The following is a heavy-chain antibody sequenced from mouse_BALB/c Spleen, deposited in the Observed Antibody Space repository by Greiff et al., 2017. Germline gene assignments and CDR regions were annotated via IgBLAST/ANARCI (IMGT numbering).Heavy chain of an antibody. J-gene: IGHJ3*01. Sequence: EVKLMESGPGLVKPSQSLSLTCTVTGYSITSDYAWNWIRQFPGNKLEWMGYISYSGSTSYNPSLKSRISITRDTSKNQFFLQLNSVTTEDTATYYCARGSYYYGSPWFAYWGQGTLVTVSA. CDR3: ARGSYYYGSPWFAY. V-gene: IGHV3-2*02. CDR2: ISYSGST. D-gene: IGHD1-1*01. CDR1: GYSITSDYA.